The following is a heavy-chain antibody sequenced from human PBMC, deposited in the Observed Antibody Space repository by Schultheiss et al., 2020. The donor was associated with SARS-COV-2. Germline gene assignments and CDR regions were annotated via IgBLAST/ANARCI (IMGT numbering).Heavy chain of an antibody. CDR1: GDSVSSGTYY. Sequence: SETLSLTCTVSGDSVSSGTYYWSWIRQPPGKGLEWIGYIYNSGGTTYNPSLKSRVTISVDTSKNQFSLKLSSVTAADTAVYYCASQLGAVPGTRDYWGQGTLVTVSS. J-gene: IGHJ4*02. D-gene: IGHD6-19*01. V-gene: IGHV4-61*01. CDR3: ASQLGAVPGTRDY. CDR2: IYNSGGT.